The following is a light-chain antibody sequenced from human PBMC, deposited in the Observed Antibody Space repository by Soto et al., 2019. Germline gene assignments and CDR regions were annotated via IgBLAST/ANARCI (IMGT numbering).Light chain of an antibody. CDR1: QSVSRW. CDR3: QLPSILPIT. Sequence: IQITQSPSTLSASVGDRVTITCRASQSVSRWLAWYQQKPGKAPNLLMYAASTLQSGVPSRFSGGESGTEYTLTISSLQPEDSTPYYCQLPSILPITFAQGTRLENK. J-gene: IGKJ5*01. CDR2: AAS. V-gene: IGKV1-5*01.